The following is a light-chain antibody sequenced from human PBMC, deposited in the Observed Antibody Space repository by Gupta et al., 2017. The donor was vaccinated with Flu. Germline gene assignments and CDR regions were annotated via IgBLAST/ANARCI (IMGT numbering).Light chain of an antibody. CDR2: DTV. Sequence: GDTVTITCQASRASGRSLNWYLQKPSEAPMVLISDTVNLESGVPSRFSGSRSGTDFTLTIKDLQAEDSAIYYCQQYDDFVYTFGRGTRLEI. CDR3: QQYDDFVYT. CDR1: RASGRS. J-gene: IGKJ5*01. V-gene: IGKV1-33*01.